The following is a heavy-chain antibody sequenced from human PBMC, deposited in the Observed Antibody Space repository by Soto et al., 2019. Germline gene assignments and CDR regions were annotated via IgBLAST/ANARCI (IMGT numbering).Heavy chain of an antibody. CDR3: AKDPMVTPYYFDY. V-gene: IGHV3-23*01. J-gene: IGHJ4*02. D-gene: IGHD5-18*01. CDR2: ISGGGGST. Sequence: PGRSVRISCAASGVTCSSYAMSWVRQAPGKGLEWVSAISGGGGSTYYADSVKGRFTISRDNSKNTLYLQMHSLRAEDTAVYYCAKDPMVTPYYFDYWGQGTLVTVSS. CDR1: GVTCSSYA.